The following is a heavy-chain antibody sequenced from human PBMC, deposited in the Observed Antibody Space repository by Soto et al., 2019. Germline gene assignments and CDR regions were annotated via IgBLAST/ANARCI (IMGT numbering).Heavy chain of an antibody. V-gene: IGHV3-66*01. Sequence: GESLKISCAASGFTVSSNYMSWVRQAPGKGLEWVSVIYSGGNTYYADSVKGRFTISRDNSKNTLYLQMNSLRAEDTAVYYCAREGSWYYFDYWGQGTLVTVSS. CDR3: AREGSWYYFDY. J-gene: IGHJ4*02. CDR1: GFTVSSNY. CDR2: IYSGGNT. D-gene: IGHD1-26*01.